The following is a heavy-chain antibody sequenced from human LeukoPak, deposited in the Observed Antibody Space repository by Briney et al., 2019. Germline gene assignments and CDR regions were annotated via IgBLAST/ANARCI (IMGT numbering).Heavy chain of an antibody. V-gene: IGHV3-11*04. CDR1: GFTFSDYY. D-gene: IGHD6-6*01. Sequence: GGSLRLSCAASGFTFSDYYMSWIRQAPGKGLEWVSYISSSGSTIYYADSVKGRFTISRDNAKNSLYLQMNSLRAENTAVYYCARVKEYHTTYYMDVWGKGTTVTVSS. J-gene: IGHJ6*03. CDR2: ISSSGSTI. CDR3: ARVKEYHTTYYMDV.